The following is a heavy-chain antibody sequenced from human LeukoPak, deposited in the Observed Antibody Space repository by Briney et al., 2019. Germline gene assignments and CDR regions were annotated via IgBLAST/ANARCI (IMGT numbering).Heavy chain of an antibody. CDR1: GFTFSSYA. V-gene: IGHV3-23*01. Sequence: PGGSLRLSCAASGFTFSSYAMSWVRQAPGKGLEWVSGISGSGGSTYYADSVKGRFTISRDNSKNTLYVQMNSLRAEDTAVYYCAKMYDILTYNWFDPWGQGTLVTVSS. D-gene: IGHD3-9*01. J-gene: IGHJ5*02. CDR3: AKMYDILTYNWFDP. CDR2: ISGSGGST.